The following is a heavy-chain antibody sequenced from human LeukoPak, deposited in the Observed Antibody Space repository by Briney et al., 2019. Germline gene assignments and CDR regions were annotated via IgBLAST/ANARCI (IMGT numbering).Heavy chain of an antibody. CDR1: GGSISSYY. CDR2: IYTNGST. J-gene: IGHJ6*03. Sequence: PSETLSLTCTVSGGSISSYYWSWLRQPPGKGLEWIGYIYTNGSTNYNPSLKSRVTISVDTSKNQFSLKLSSVTAADTAVYYCARSCSSTSCPLYYYYYMDVWGKGTTVTVSS. V-gene: IGHV4-4*08. D-gene: IGHD2-2*01. CDR3: ARSCSSTSCPLYYYYYMDV.